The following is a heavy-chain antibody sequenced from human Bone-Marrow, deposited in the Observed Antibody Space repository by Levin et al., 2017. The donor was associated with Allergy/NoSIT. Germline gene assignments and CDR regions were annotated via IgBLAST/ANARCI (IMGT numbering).Heavy chain of an antibody. CDR2: IYYSGST. Sequence: SQTLSLTCTVSGGSISSYYWSWIRQPPGKGLEWIGYIYYSGSTNYNPSLKSRVTISVDTSKNQFSLKLSSVTAADTAVYYCARVSLTMIGWGMGQYYFDYWGQGTLVTVSS. J-gene: IGHJ4*02. D-gene: IGHD3-22*01. V-gene: IGHV4-59*01. CDR1: GGSISSYY. CDR3: ARVSLTMIGWGMGQYYFDY.